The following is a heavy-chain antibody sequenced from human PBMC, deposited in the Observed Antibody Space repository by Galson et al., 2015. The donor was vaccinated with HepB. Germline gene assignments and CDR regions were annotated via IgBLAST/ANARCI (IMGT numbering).Heavy chain of an antibody. J-gene: IGHJ6*02. V-gene: IGHV3-21*01. CDR1: GFTLSSYS. CDR2: ISSNSGYI. CDR3: TRDSIAAEGMNYYYYGMDV. D-gene: IGHD6-13*01. Sequence: SLRLSCAVSGFTLSSYSMNWVRQAPGKGLEWVSSISSNSGYIDYADSVKGRFTISRDNAKNSLYLQMNSLRAEDTAVYYCTRDSIAAEGMNYYYYGMDVWGQGTTATVSS.